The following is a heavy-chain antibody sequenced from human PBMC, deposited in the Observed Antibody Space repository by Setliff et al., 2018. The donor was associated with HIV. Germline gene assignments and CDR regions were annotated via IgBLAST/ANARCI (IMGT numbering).Heavy chain of an antibody. CDR1: GASIRSGLNY. CDR3: ARGHVVGTSRSLDL. CDR2: IYSGGTT. D-gene: IGHD2-15*01. Sequence: PSETLSLTCSVSGASIRSGLNYWTWIRQPAGKGLEWIGHIYSGGTTNYNPSLKRRVAISVDMSKNHFSLNLTTVSAADTAVYYCARGHVVGTSRSLDLWGRGNLVTVSS. V-gene: IGHV4-61*09. J-gene: IGHJ5*02.